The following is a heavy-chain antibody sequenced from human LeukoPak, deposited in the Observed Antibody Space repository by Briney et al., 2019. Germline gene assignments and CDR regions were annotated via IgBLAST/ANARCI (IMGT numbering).Heavy chain of an antibody. J-gene: IGHJ3*02. V-gene: IGHV1-18*04. Sequence: ASVKVSCKASGYTFTGYYMHWVRQAPGQGLEWMGWISAYNGNTNYAQKLQGRVTMTTDTSTSTAYMELRSLRSDDTAVYYCARSSGGYQLHNAFDIWGQGTMVTASS. D-gene: IGHD2-2*01. CDR3: ARSSGGYQLHNAFDI. CDR2: ISAYNGNT. CDR1: GYTFTGYY.